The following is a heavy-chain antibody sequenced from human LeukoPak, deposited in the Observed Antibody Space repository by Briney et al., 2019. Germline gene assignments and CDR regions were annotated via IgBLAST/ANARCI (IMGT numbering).Heavy chain of an antibody. Sequence: SETLSLTCTVSGGSISSYYWSWIRQPAGKGLEWIGRIYTSGSTNYNPSLKSRVTMSVDTSKNLFSLKLSSVTAADTAVYYCAREPTIFGSYNWFDPWGQGTLVTVSS. V-gene: IGHV4-4*07. CDR2: IYTSGST. CDR1: GGSISSYY. CDR3: AREPTIFGSYNWFDP. D-gene: IGHD3-3*01. J-gene: IGHJ5*02.